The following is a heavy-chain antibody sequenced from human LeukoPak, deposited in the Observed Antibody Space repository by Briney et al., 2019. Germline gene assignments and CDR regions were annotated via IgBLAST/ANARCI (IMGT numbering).Heavy chain of an antibody. CDR3: ARVNWCSSTSCYSYYFDY. V-gene: IGHV4-4*07. J-gene: IGHJ4*02. CDR1: GGSISSYY. CDR2: IYTSGST. D-gene: IGHD2-2*01. Sequence: PSDTLSLTCTVSGGSISSYYWSWIRQPAGKGLEWIGRIYTSGSTNYNPSLKSRVTMSVDTSKNQFSLKLSSVTAADTAVYYCARVNWCSSTSCYSYYFDYWGQGTLVTVSS.